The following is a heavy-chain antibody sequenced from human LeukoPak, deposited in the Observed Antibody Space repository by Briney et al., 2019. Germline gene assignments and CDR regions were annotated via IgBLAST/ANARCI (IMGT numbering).Heavy chain of an antibody. CDR2: INPGDSGI. J-gene: IGHJ4*02. CDR1: GYSFTSYW. D-gene: IGHD1-26*01. CDR3: ARIVGVYMEYYFDY. V-gene: IGHV5-51*01. Sequence: GESLKISCKGSGYSFTSYWIGWVRQMPGKGLEWMGMINPGDSGIRYSPSFQGLVSISADKSISTAYLQWSSLKASDTAMYYCARIVGVYMEYYFDYWGQGSLVTVSS.